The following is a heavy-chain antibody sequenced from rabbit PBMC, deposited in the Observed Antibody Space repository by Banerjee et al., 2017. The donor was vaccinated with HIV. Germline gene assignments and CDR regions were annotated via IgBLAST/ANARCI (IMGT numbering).Heavy chain of an antibody. CDR2: IGAGSGTT. J-gene: IGHJ3*01. V-gene: IGHV1S45*01. CDR1: GFSFSSSYW. D-gene: IGHD1-1*01. Sequence: QEQLEESGGDLVKPEGSLTLTCTASGFSFSSSYWIWWVRQAPGKGLEWIGCIGAGSGTTYYATWAKGRFTISKTSSTVDLKMTSLTAADTATYFCARSFINTALTRLDLWGPGTLVTVS. CDR3: ARSFINTALTRLDL.